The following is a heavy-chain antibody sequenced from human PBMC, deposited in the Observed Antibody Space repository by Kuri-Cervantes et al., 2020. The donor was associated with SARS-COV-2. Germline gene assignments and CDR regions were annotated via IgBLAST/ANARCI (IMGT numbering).Heavy chain of an antibody. V-gene: IGHV1-18*01. D-gene: IGHD1-1*01. Sequence: ASVKVSCKASGYTFTSYGISWVRQAPGQGLEWMGWISPYNGNGYYARKFQDRVTMTTDTSTSTAYMELSSLRSEDTAVYYCALGTTGTDYGMDVWGQGTTVTVS. CDR2: ISPYNGNG. CDR3: ALGTTGTDYGMDV. J-gene: IGHJ6*02. CDR1: GYTFTSYG.